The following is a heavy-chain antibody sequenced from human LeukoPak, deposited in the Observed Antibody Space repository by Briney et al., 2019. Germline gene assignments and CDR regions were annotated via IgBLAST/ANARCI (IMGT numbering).Heavy chain of an antibody. CDR2: ISDSGDQT. CDR1: GFTFSKYD. Sequence: PGGSLRLSCVASGFTFSKYDMSWVRQAPGKGLEWVSGISDSGDQTYYADSVRARFTISRGNSKNTLYLQVNSLRAEDTALYYCAKEITLTTAYFDYWGQGTLVTVSS. V-gene: IGHV3-23*01. J-gene: IGHJ4*02. D-gene: IGHD4-17*01. CDR3: AKEITLTTAYFDY.